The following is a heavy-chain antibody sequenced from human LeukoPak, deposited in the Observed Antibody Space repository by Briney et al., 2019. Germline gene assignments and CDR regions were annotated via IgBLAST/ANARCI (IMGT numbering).Heavy chain of an antibody. V-gene: IGHV3-9*01. CDR3: AKDGEGVTMVRGVISYYGMDV. CDR2: ISWNSGSI. D-gene: IGHD3-10*01. Sequence: QTGRSLRLSCAASGFTFDDYAMRWVRQAPGKGLEWVSGISWNSGSIGYADSVKGRFTISRDNAKNSLYLQMNSLRAEDTALYYCAKDGEGVTMVRGVISYYGMDVWGQGTTVTVSS. J-gene: IGHJ6*02. CDR1: GFTFDDYA.